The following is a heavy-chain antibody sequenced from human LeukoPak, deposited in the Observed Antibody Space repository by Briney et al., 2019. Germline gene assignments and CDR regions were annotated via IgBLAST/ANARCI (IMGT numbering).Heavy chain of an antibody. Sequence: SETLSLTCTVSGGSISSYCWSWIRRPPGKGLEWIGYIYYSGSTNYNPSLKSRVTISVDTSKNQFSLKLSSVTAADTAVYYCARHGSWYYDILTGYYDDAFDIWGQGTMVTVSS. CDR2: IYYSGST. D-gene: IGHD3-9*01. J-gene: IGHJ3*02. CDR3: ARHGSWYYDILTGYYDDAFDI. CDR1: GGSISSYC. V-gene: IGHV4-59*08.